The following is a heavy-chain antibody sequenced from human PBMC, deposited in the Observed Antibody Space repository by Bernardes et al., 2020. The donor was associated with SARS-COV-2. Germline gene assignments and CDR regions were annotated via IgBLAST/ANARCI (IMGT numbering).Heavy chain of an antibody. V-gene: IGHV4-39*07. D-gene: IGHD3-22*01. CDR3: ARVYLGGDSSGYYYGWFDP. Sequence: SETLSLTCTVSGDSMNSRRYYWGWIRQPPGRGLEWIGSISYSGSTNYNPSLKSRVTISLDTSKKQFSLKLNSVTAADTAVYYCARVYLGGDSSGYYYGWFDPWGQGTLVTVSS. CDR1: GDSMNSRRYY. J-gene: IGHJ5*02. CDR2: ISYSGST.